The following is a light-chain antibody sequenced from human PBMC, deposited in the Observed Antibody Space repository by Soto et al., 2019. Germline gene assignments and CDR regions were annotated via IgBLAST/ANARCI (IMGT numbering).Light chain of an antibody. Sequence: DIQMTQSPSTLSGSVGDRVTITCRASQTISSWLAWYQQKPGKAPKLLIYKASTLKSGVPSRFSGSGSGTEFTLTISSLQPEDFATYYCQQYNNFPWTFGQGTKVDIK. V-gene: IGKV1-5*03. J-gene: IGKJ1*01. CDR1: QTISSW. CDR3: QQYNNFPWT. CDR2: KAS.